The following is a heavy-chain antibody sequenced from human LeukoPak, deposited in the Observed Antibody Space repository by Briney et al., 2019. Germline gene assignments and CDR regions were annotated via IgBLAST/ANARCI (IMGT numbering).Heavy chain of an antibody. CDR3: ARRVVGASGGFFDY. CDR2: INPNSGGT. D-gene: IGHD1-26*01. J-gene: IGHJ4*02. V-gene: IGHV1-2*06. CDR1: GYTLTAYY. Sequence: GASVKVSCKASGYTLTAYYIYWVRQAPGQGLEWMGRINPNSGGTNYAQKFQGRVTMTRDTSISTAYMELSRLRSDDTAVYYCARRVVGASGGFFDYWGQGTLVTVSS.